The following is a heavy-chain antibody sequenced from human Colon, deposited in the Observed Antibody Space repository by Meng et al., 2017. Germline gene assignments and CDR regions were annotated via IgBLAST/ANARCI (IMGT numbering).Heavy chain of an antibody. V-gene: IGHV3-30*04. CDR1: GFTFSSYA. J-gene: IGHJ4*02. CDR2: ISYDGSNK. Sequence: GESLKISRAASGFTFSSYAIHWVRQAPGKGLEWVAVISYDGSNKYYADSVKGRFTISRDNSKSTLYLQMNSLRAEDTAVYYCTRDDDSSGYYPHYWGQGTLVTVSS. D-gene: IGHD3-22*01. CDR3: TRDDDSSGYYPHY.